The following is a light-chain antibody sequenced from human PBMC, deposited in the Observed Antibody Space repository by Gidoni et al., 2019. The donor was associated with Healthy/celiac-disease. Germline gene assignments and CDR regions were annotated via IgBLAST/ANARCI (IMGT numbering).Light chain of an antibody. V-gene: IGKV3-20*01. CDR2: GAS. J-gene: IGKJ1*01. CDR3: QQYGSSPQWT. CDR1: QSVSSSY. Sequence: IVLTQSPRTLSSSPGERATRSCRASQSVSSSYLAWYQQKPGQAPRLLIYGASSRATGIPDRFSGSGSGTDFTLTISRLEPEDFAVYYCQQYGSSPQWTFGQGTKVEIK.